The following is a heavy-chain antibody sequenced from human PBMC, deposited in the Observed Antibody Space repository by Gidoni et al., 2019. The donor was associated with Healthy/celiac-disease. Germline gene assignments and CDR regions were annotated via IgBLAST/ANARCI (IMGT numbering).Heavy chain of an antibody. CDR3: AKYYDFWSGLINDIT. CDR2: ISGSCGST. Sequence: EVQLLESGGGLVQPGGSLRLSCAASGFTFSSYAMSWVRQAPGKGLEWVSAISGSCGSTYYADSVKGRFTISRYNSKNTLYLQMNSLRAEDTAVYYCAKYYDFWSGLINDITWGQGTLVTVSS. J-gene: IGHJ4*02. CDR1: GFTFSSYA. V-gene: IGHV3-23*01. D-gene: IGHD3-3*01.